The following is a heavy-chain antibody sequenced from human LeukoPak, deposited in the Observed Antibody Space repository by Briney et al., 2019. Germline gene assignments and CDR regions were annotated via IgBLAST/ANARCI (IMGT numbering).Heavy chain of an antibody. D-gene: IGHD5-12*01. V-gene: IGHV4-59*01. CDR2: IYYSGST. CDR1: GGSISSYY. Sequence: SETLSLTCTVSGGSISSYYWSSIRQPPGKGLEWIGYIYYSGSTNYNPSLKSRVTMSVDTSKNQFSLKLSSVTAADTAVYYCARVGGYSGYAVIWGQGTLVTVSS. J-gene: IGHJ4*02. CDR3: ARVGGYSGYAVI.